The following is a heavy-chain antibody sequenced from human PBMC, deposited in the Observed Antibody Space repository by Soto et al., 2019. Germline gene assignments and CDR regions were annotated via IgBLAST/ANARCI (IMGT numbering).Heavy chain of an antibody. CDR3: SRGRYYEDLWGSYRPYYFAY. CDR2: INHSGST. Sequence: SETLSLTCAVYVGSFSSYYWSWIRQPPGKGLEWIGEINHSGSTNYNPSLKSRVTISVDTPKNQFSLKLSSVTAADTAVYYYSRGRYYEDLWGSYRPYYFAYCGEATLVTV. J-gene: IGHJ4*02. CDR1: VGSFSSYY. D-gene: IGHD3-16*02. V-gene: IGHV4-34*01.